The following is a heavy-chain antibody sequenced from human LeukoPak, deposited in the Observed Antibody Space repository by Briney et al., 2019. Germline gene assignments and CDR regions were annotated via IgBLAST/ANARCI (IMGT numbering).Heavy chain of an antibody. CDR3: AKDDGAVAGIVLGGRAFDI. V-gene: IGHV3-9*01. CDR1: GFTFSTYA. Sequence: GGSLRLSCAASGFTFSTYAVNWVRQAPGKGLEWVSGISWNSGSIGYADSVKGRFTISRDNAKNSLYLQMNSLRAEDTALYYCAKDDGAVAGIVLGGRAFDIWGQGTMVTVSS. D-gene: IGHD6-19*01. CDR2: ISWNSGSI. J-gene: IGHJ3*02.